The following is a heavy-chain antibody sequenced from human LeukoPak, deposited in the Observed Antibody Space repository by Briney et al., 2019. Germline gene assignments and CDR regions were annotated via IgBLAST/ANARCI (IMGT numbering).Heavy chain of an antibody. CDR2: IYHSGST. D-gene: IGHD2-15*01. Sequence: SETLSLTCTVSGYSISSGYYWGWIRQPPGKGLEWIGSIYHSGSTYYNPSLKSRVTISVDTSKNQFSLKLSSVTAADTAVYYCASPVVVAATGYYGMDVWGQGTTVTVSS. CDR3: ASPVVVAATGYYGMDV. V-gene: IGHV4-38-2*02. J-gene: IGHJ6*02. CDR1: GYSISSGYY.